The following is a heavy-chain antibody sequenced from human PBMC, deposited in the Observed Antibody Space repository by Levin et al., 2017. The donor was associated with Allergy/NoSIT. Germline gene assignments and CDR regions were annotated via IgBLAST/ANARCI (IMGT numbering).Heavy chain of an antibody. Sequence: SETLSLTCAVYGGSFSGYYWSWIRQPPGKGLEWIGEINHSGSTNYNPSLKSRVTISVDTSKNQFSLKLSSVTAADTAVYYCARSLKYCSSTSCYSRYYYYYMDVWGKGTTVTVSS. D-gene: IGHD2-2*01. CDR1: GGSFSGYY. V-gene: IGHV4-34*01. CDR3: ARSLKYCSSTSCYSRYYYYYMDV. J-gene: IGHJ6*03. CDR2: INHSGST.